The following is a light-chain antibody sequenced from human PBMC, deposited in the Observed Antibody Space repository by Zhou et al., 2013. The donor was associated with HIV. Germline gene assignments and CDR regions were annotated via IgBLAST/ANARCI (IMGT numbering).Light chain of an antibody. CDR2: GAS. Sequence: EIVMTQSPATLSMSPGERATLSCRASQSVSSTLAWYQQKPGQAPRLLIYGASTRATGIPARFSGSGSGTEFTLSITSMQSEDFAVYYCQQYSNWRWLTFGGGTKVEIK. CDR3: QQYSNWRWLT. CDR1: QSVSST. J-gene: IGKJ4*01. V-gene: IGKV3D-15*01.